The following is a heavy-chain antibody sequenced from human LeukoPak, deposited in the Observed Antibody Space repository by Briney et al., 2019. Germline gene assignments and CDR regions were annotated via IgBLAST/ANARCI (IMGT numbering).Heavy chain of an antibody. CDR3: AKDYTSRYYYDSSGFWQTGYFDY. CDR1: GFAFSVYE. CDR2: ITGSGGGT. J-gene: IGHJ4*02. D-gene: IGHD3-22*01. V-gene: IGHV3-23*01. Sequence: GGSLRLSCAASGFAFSVYEMYWVRQAPGKGLEWVSGITGSGGGTYYADSVKGRFTIFRDNSKNTLYLQMNSLRAEDTAAYYCAKDYTSRYYYDSSGFWQTGYFDYWGQGTLVTVSS.